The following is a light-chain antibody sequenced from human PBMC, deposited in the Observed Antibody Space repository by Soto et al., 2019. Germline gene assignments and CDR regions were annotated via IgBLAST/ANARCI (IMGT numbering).Light chain of an antibody. Sequence: DIQMTQSPSSVSASVGDRVTITCRSSQGVSSWLAWYQQKPGMAPKLLIYAVSTLQSGVPARFSGSGSGTDFTLTISSLQPDYFATYYCQQANGFPVTFGGGTRVEIK. J-gene: IGKJ4*01. CDR3: QQANGFPVT. V-gene: IGKV1-12*01. CDR2: AVS. CDR1: QGVSSW.